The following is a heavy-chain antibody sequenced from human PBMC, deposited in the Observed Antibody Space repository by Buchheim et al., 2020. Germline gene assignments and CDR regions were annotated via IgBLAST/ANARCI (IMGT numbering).Heavy chain of an antibody. D-gene: IGHD4-17*01. V-gene: IGHV3-23*01. CDR1: GFPFSSYA. CDR3: AKETVTAGAGYYGMDV. CDR2: FSGSSGTT. J-gene: IGHJ6*01. Sequence: EVQLLESGGGLIQPGGSLRLSCAASGFPFSSYAMSWVRQAPGKGLEWVSPFSGSSGTTYYADSVKGRFTISRDNSKNTLYLQMNSLRAGDTAVYYCAKETVTAGAGYYGMDVWGQGTT.